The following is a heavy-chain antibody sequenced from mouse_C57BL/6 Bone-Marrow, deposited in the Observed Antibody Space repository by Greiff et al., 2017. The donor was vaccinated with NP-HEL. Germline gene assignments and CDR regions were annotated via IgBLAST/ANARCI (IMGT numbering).Heavy chain of an antibody. CDR3: ARGGYYSNYPFDY. V-gene: IGHV1-53*01. D-gene: IGHD2-5*01. CDR2: INPSNGGT. Sequence: VQLQQPGTELVKPGASVKLSCKASGYTFTSYWMHWVKPRPGQGLEWIGNINPSNGGTNYNEKFKSKATLTVDKSSSTAYMQLSSLTSEDSAVYYCARGGYYSNYPFDYWGQGTTLTVSS. CDR1: GYTFTSYW. J-gene: IGHJ2*01.